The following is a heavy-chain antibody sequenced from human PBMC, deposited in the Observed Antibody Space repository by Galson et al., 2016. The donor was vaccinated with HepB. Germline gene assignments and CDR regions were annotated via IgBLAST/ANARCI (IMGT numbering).Heavy chain of an antibody. CDR3: AKDGRIYCSSASCHDHFHY. D-gene: IGHD2-2*01. J-gene: IGHJ4*02. Sequence: SLRLSCAASGFTFSSCGMHWVRQAPGKGLEWVAFISYDGSNKKYADSVKGRFTISRDNSKKTLYLRMNSLRAEDTAVYYCAKDGRIYCSSASCHDHFHYWGQGTLVTVSS. CDR1: GFTFSSCG. V-gene: IGHV3-30*18. CDR2: ISYDGSNK.